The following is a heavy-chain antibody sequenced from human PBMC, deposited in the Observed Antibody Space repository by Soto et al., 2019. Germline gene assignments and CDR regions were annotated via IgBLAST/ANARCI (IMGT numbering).Heavy chain of an antibody. J-gene: IGHJ4*02. CDR1: GFTFSDYY. V-gene: IGHV2-5*08. CDR3: ARGTGGGNSCYFDY. D-gene: IGHD2-21*02. Sequence: ESGGGLVKPGGSLRLSCAASGFTFSDYYMSWIRQAPGKGLEWLAPIYWDDDMRYSPSLKSRLTITKDTSKNQVVLTMTNMDPVDTATYYCARGTGGGNSCYFDYWGQGTLVTVSS. CDR2: IYWDDD.